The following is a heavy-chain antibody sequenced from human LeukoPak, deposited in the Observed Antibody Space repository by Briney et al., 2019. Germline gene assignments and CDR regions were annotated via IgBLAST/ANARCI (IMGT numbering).Heavy chain of an antibody. CDR1: GGSISSSSYY. CDR2: IYYSGST. Sequence: SETLSLTCTVSGGSISSSSYYWGWIRQPPGKGLEWIGSIYYSGSTYYNPSLKSRVTISVATSKNQFSLKLSSVTAADTAVYYCARRGITGTIGYVDYWGQGTLVTVSS. J-gene: IGHJ4*02. V-gene: IGHV4-39*01. CDR3: ARRGITGTIGYVDY. D-gene: IGHD1-20*01.